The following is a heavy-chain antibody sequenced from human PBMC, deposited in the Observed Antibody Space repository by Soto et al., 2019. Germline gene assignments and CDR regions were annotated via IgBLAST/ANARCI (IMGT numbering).Heavy chain of an antibody. CDR1: GGSFSGYY. J-gene: IGHJ4*02. CDR2: INHSGST. Sequence: PSETLSLTSAFYGGSFSGYYWTWIRQPPGTGLEWIGEINHSGSTNYNPSLKSRVTISVDTSKNQFSLKLTSVTAADTAVYYCARDKITGLFDYWGQGTLVTVS. V-gene: IGHV4-34*01. CDR3: ARDKITGLFDY. D-gene: IGHD2-8*02.